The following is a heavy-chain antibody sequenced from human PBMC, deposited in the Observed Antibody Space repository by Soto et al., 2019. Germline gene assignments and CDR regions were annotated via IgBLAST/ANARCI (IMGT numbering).Heavy chain of an antibody. CDR2: IRIKAYGGTT. D-gene: IGHD4-17*01. V-gene: IGHV3-49*03. Sequence: GGSLRLSCTAPGFTFGDYTMAWFRQSPGGGLEWVSFIRIKAYGGTTEYAASVKGRFTISRDDSKSIAYLQMNRLQSEETAVYYCARDVASYDYGDVYGMDVWGQGTTVTVSS. J-gene: IGHJ6*02. CDR1: GFTFGDYT. CDR3: ARDVASYDYGDVYGMDV.